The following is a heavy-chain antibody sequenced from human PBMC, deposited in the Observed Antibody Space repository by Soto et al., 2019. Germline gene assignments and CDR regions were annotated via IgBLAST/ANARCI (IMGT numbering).Heavy chain of an antibody. CDR1: GGTFSSYA. Sequence: ASVKVSCKASGGTFSSYAISWVRQAPGQGLEWMGGIIPIFGTANYAQKFQGRVTITADESTSTAYMELSSLRSEDTAVYYCARDRGYGNLYYYYGMDVWGQGTTVTV. CDR3: ARDRGYGNLYYYYGMDV. CDR2: IIPIFGTA. V-gene: IGHV1-69*13. J-gene: IGHJ6*02. D-gene: IGHD5-18*01.